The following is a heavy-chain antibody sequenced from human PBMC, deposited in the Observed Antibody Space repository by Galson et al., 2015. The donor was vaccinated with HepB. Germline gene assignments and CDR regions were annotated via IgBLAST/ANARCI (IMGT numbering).Heavy chain of an antibody. CDR2: TYYRSKWYN. D-gene: IGHD3-22*01. CDR3: ARDSFYDNTGYPVPRNFGLAV. J-gene: IGHJ6*02. Sequence: CAISGDSVSSSTAAWNWIRQSPSRGLEWLGRTYYRSKWYNDYAVSVKSRITINPDTSKNQFSLQLSSVTPDDTAVYYCARDSFYDNTGYPVPRNFGLAVWGQGTTVTVSS. V-gene: IGHV6-1*01. CDR1: GDSVSSSTAA.